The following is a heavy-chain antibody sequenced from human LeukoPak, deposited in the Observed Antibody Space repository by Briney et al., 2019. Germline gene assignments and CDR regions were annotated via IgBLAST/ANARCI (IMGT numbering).Heavy chain of an antibody. CDR3: AKMILTTVIYYFDY. CDR1: GFTFSSYT. D-gene: IGHD4-17*01. CDR2: INPSGGTT. Sequence: PGGSLRLSCAASGFTFSSYTMGWVRQPPGKGLEWVSDINPSGGTTYYADSVKGRFTISRDNSKDTLYLQMNSLRAEDTAVYYCAKMILTTVIYYFDYWGQGTLVTVSS. J-gene: IGHJ4*02. V-gene: IGHV3-23*01.